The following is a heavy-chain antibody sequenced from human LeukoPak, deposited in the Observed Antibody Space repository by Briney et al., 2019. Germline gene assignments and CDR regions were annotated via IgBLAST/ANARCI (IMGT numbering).Heavy chain of an antibody. D-gene: IGHD5-18*01. CDR1: VGSISSYY. CDR3: ARGYDWFDP. J-gene: IGHJ5*02. CDR2: IYYSGST. Sequence: SETLSLTCTVSVGSISSYYWSWIRQPPGKGLEWIGYIYYSGSTNYNPSLKSRVTISVDTSKNQFSLKLSSVTAADTAVYYCARGYDWFDPWGQGTLVTVSS. V-gene: IGHV4-59*01.